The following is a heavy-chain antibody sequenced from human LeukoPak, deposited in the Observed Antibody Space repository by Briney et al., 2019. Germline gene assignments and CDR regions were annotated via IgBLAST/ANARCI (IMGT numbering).Heavy chain of an antibody. V-gene: IGHV3-48*01. J-gene: IGHJ3*02. Sequence: PGGSLRLSCAASGFTFSSYSMNWVRQAPGKGLEWVSYISSSSSTIYYADSVKGRFTISRDNAKNSLYLQMNSLRAEDTAVYYCASTRTTSDAFDIWGQGTMVTVPS. CDR2: ISSSSSTI. CDR3: ASTRTTSDAFDI. D-gene: IGHD2/OR15-2a*01. CDR1: GFTFSSYS.